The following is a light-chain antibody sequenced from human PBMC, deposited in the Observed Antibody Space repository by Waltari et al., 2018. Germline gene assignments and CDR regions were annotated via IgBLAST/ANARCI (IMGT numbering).Light chain of an antibody. CDR1: QSVTSN. CDR2: DGS. Sequence: EIVMTQSPATLSVSPGESATLSCRASQSVTSNLAWYQQKPGQAPRLLIHDGSTRATGIPARFSGSGSGTEFTLTISSLQSDDFAVYSCQQYHTWPLTFGGGTKVEI. CDR3: QQYHTWPLT. V-gene: IGKV3-15*01. J-gene: IGKJ4*01.